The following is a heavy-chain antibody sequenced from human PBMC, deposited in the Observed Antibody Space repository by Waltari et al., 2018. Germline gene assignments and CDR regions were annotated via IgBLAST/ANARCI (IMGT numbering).Heavy chain of an antibody. J-gene: IGHJ4*02. D-gene: IGHD3-16*02. CDR1: GGSISSSSYY. V-gene: IGHV4-39*01. CDR3: AGGGVITFGGVIVSVDY. CDR2: IYYSVST. Sequence: QLQLQESGPGLVKPSETLSLTCTVSGGSISSSSYYWGWIRQPPGKGLEWIGSIYYSVSTYYNPALKGRVTIAVDTSKNQCSRKLSSVTAADAAVYYCAGGGVITFGGVIVSVDYWGQGTLVTVSS.